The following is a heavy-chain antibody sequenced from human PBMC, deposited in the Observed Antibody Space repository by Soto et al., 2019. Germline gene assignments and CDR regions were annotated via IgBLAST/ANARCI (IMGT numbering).Heavy chain of an antibody. V-gene: IGHV3-74*01. CDR2: INSDGSST. CDR3: ARTAAAGKYYYGMDV. D-gene: IGHD6-13*01. CDR1: GFTFSSYW. J-gene: IGHJ6*02. Sequence: PGGSLRLSCAPSGFTFSSYWMHWVRQAPGKGLVWVSRINSDGSSTSYADSVKGRFTISRDNAKNTLYLQMNSLRAEDTAVYYCARTAAAGKYYYGMDVWRQGTTVTVSS.